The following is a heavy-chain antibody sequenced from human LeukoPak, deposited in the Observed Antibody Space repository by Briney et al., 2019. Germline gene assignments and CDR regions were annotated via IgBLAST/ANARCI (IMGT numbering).Heavy chain of an antibody. J-gene: IGHJ6*02. V-gene: IGHV3-30*03. Sequence: GGSLRLSCAASGFTFSNYGMHWVRQAPGKGLEWVAVISYDGSNKYYADSVKGRFTISRDNAKNSLYLQMNSLRAEDTAVYYCARISKGMDVWGQGTTVTVS. CDR2: ISYDGSNK. CDR1: GFTFSNYG. CDR3: ARISKGMDV.